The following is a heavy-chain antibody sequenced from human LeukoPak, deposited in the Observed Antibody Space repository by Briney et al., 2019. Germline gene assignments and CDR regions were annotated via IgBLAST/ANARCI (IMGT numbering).Heavy chain of an antibody. CDR2: INHSGST. CDR1: GGSFSGYY. J-gene: IGHJ3*01. CDR3: ARDPLSPNVFDV. V-gene: IGHV4-34*01. Sequence: SETLSLTCAVYGGSFSGYYWSWIRQPPGKGPEWIGEINHSGSTNYNPSLKSRVTISVDTSKNQFSLKLSSVTAADTAVYYCARDPLSPNVFDVWGQGTMVTVSS.